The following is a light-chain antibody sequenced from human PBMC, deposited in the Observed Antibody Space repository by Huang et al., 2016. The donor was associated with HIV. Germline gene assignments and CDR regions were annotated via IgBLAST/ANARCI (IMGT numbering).Light chain of an antibody. Sequence: ETEMTQLPATLSVSPGESATLSCRASQSVSTNLAWYQQKPGQAPRLVIYAASTRATGIPGRFGGSWSGTEFTLTISSLQSEDFAIYYCLQYNTWPKTFGQGTKVDFK. CDR2: AAS. CDR3: LQYNTWPKT. CDR1: QSVSTN. J-gene: IGKJ1*01. V-gene: IGKV3-15*01.